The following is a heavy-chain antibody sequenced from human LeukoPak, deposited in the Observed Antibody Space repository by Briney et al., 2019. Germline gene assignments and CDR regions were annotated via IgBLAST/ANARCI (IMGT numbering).Heavy chain of an antibody. J-gene: IGHJ4*02. CDR3: ARTWIQLWFPDY. CDR1: GFTFSSYA. D-gene: IGHD5-18*01. Sequence: GGSLRLSCAASGFTFSSYAMHWVRQAPGKGLEWVPVVSYDGSNKYYADSVKGRFTISRDNSKNTLYLQMNSLRAEDTAVYYCARTWIQLWFPDYWGQGTLVTVSS. V-gene: IGHV3-30*04. CDR2: VSYDGSNK.